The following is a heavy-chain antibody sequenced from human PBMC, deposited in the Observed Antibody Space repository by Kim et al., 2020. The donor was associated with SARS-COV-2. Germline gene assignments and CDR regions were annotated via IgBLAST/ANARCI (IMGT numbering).Heavy chain of an antibody. Sequence: SQTLSLTCAISGDSVSGNSVAWNLIRQSPSRGLEWLGRTYYRSKWYNAYAESVKSRITINPDTSKNQFSLQLNSVTPEDTAVYYCARDRYYLDYWGQGTLVTVSP. CDR2: TYYRSKWYN. J-gene: IGHJ4*02. CDR1: GDSVSGNSVA. CDR3: ARDRYYLDY. V-gene: IGHV6-1*01.